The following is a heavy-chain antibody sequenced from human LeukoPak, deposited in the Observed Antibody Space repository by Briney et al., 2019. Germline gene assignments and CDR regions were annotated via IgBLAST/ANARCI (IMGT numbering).Heavy chain of an antibody. J-gene: IGHJ6*02. CDR1: GFTFSSYG. CDR2: IWYDGSKK. V-gene: IGHV3-33*01. CDR3: ARDGSSSGYYYYYYGMDV. Sequence: GGSLRLSCAASGFTFSSYGMHWVRQAQGKGLEGGAVIWYDGSKKNYADSVKGRFTISRDNSKNTLYLQMNSLRAEDTAVYYCARDGSSSGYYYYYYGMDVWGQGTTVTVSS. D-gene: IGHD3-22*01.